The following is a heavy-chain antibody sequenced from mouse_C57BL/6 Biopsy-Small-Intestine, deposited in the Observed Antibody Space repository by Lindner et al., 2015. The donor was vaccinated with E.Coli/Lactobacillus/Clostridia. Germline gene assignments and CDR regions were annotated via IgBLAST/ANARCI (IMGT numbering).Heavy chain of an antibody. V-gene: IGHV1-84*02. CDR1: GYTFTGYY. CDR2: INPNSGGP. Sequence: SVKVSCKASGYTFTGYYIHWMRQAPGQGLEWMGWINPNSGGPNYAQKFQGRVTMTKDASISTAYMELSRLRSDDTAVYFCAVSLITSGLGVDSYYGLEVWGQGTTVTVSS. D-gene: IGHD1-1*01. CDR3: AVSLITSGLGVDSYYGLEV. J-gene: IGHJ1*01.